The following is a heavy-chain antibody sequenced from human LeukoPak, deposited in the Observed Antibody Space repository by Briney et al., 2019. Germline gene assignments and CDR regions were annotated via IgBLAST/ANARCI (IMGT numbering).Heavy chain of an antibody. J-gene: IGHJ4*02. V-gene: IGHV4-59*01. D-gene: IGHD3-22*01. CDR1: GGSMSGYY. CDR2: IHSTGRT. CDR3: AKYDNSGFDY. Sequence: SETLSLTCNVSGGSMSGYYWSWVRQTPGKGLEWIGYIHSTGRTNYSPSLKSRLTMLVDMSKNEFSLKLSSVTAADTAFYFCAKYDNSGFDYWGLGILVTVSS.